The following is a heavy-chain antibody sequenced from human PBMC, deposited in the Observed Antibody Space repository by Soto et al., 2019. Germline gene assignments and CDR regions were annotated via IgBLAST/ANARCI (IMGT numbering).Heavy chain of an antibody. D-gene: IGHD4-4*01. V-gene: IGHV3-48*02. J-gene: IGHJ4*02. CDR2: ISPSGRTI. Sequence: VQLVESGGGLVQPGGSLRVSCAASGFSFSTYAMNWVRQAPGKGLEWVSYISPSGRTIYYADSVKGRFTISRDNAKNSLFLQMDSLRDEDTAVYYCAREGAVTGTIANCWGQGTLVTVSS. CDR1: GFSFSTYA. CDR3: AREGAVTGTIANC.